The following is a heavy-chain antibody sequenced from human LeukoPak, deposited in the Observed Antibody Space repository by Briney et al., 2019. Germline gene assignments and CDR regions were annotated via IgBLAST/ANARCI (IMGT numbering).Heavy chain of an antibody. CDR1: GFTFNNYA. D-gene: IGHD6-19*01. Sequence: PGGSLRLTCAASGFTFNNYAMTWVRQAPGKGLEWVSTVSGFGGSTYYADSVKGRFTISRDNSKNTLYLQMSSLTAEDTAVYYCAKRLGEQWLMRGLDYWGQGTLVTVSS. V-gene: IGHV3-23*01. CDR2: VSGFGGST. CDR3: AKRLGEQWLMRGLDY. J-gene: IGHJ4*02.